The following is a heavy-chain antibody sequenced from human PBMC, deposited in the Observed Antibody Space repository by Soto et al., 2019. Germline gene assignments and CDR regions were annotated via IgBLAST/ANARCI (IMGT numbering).Heavy chain of an antibody. CDR2: INPNSGGT. V-gene: IGHV1-2*02. D-gene: IGHD3-22*01. CDR1: GYTFTGYY. Sequence: ASVKVSCKASGYTFTGYYMHWVRQAPGQGLEWMGWINPNSGGTNYAQKSQGRVTMTRDTSISTAYMELSRLRSDDTAVYYCARDPGRDYYDSSGYSAIDYWGQGTLVTVSS. CDR3: ARDPGRDYYDSSGYSAIDY. J-gene: IGHJ4*02.